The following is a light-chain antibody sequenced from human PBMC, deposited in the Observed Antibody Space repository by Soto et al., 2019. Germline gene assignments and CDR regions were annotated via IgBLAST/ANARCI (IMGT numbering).Light chain of an antibody. Sequence: EVGLTQSPGTLSLSPGERATLSCRASQSVSNNYLAWYQQKPGQAPRLLIYGASNRATGIPDRFSGSGSGTDFTLTISRLEPEDFAVYYCQQYGSSGTFGQGTKVYIK. CDR3: QQYGSSGT. V-gene: IGKV3-20*01. J-gene: IGKJ1*01. CDR2: GAS. CDR1: QSVSNNY.